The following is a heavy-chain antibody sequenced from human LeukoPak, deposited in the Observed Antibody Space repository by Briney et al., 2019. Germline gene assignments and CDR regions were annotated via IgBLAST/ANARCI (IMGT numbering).Heavy chain of an antibody. Sequence: SETLSLTCTVSGGSVSSGSYYWSWIRQPPGKGLEWIGYIYYSGSTNYNPSLKSRVTISVDTSKNQFSLKLSSVTAADTAVYYCARVQYYYDSSGYYLFDYWGQGTLVTVSS. V-gene: IGHV4-61*01. D-gene: IGHD3-22*01. CDR3: ARVQYYYDSSGYYLFDY. CDR2: IYYSGST. CDR1: GGSVSSGSYY. J-gene: IGHJ4*02.